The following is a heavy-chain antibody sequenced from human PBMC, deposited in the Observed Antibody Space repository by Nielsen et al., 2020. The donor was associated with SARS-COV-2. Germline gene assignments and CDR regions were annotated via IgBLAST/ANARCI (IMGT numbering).Heavy chain of an antibody. CDR3: ARDSSGWYVDYYYGMDV. V-gene: IGHV3-48*03. CDR1: GFPFSSYE. CDR2: IGGNGRNI. J-gene: IGHJ6*02. D-gene: IGHD6-19*01. Sequence: GGSLRLSCAASGFPFSSYEMNWVRQAPGKALEWLSYIGGNGRNIFYADSVKGRFTISRDNAENSLYLQMNSLRAEDTALYHCARDSSGWYVDYYYGMDVWGQGTTVTVSS.